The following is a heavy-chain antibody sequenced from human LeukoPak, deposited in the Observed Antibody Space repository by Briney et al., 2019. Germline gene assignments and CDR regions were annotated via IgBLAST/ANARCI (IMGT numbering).Heavy chain of an antibody. J-gene: IGHJ3*02. V-gene: IGHV4-61*02. CDR3: ARDGFGDTMVRGVISDAFDI. D-gene: IGHD3-10*01. CDR1: GGSISSGSYY. CDR2: IYTSGST. Sequence: PSQTLSLTRTVSGGSISSGSYYWSWIRQPAGKGLEWIGRIYTSGSTNYNPSLKSRVTISVDTSKNQFSLKLSSVTAADTAVYYCARDGFGDTMVRGVISDAFDIWGQGTMVTVSS.